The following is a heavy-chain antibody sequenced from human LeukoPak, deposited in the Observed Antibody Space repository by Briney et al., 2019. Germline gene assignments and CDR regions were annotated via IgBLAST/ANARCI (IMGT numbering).Heavy chain of an antibody. Sequence: GGSLRLSCAASGFTFSSYWMHWVRHAPGKGLVWVSRINSDGSSTSYADSAKGRFTISRDNAKNTLYLQMNSLRAEDTAVYYCARAADSSGYYDYWGQGTLVTVSS. CDR2: INSDGSST. CDR3: ARAADSSGYYDY. V-gene: IGHV3-74*01. CDR1: GFTFSSYW. D-gene: IGHD3-22*01. J-gene: IGHJ4*02.